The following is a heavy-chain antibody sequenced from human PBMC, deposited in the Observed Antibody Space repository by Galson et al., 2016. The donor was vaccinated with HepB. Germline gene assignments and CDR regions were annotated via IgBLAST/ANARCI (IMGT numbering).Heavy chain of an antibody. V-gene: IGHV4-30-2*01. Sequence: TLSLTCAVSGGSISSGGYSWSWIRQPPGKGLEWIGYIYHGGSTYYNSSLKSRVTISVHRSKNQFSLKLSSVTAADTAVYYCARGGDFRFDFWGQGTLVTVSS. J-gene: IGHJ4*02. CDR3: ARGGDFRFDF. D-gene: IGHD2-21*01. CDR1: GGSISSGGYS. CDR2: IYHGGST.